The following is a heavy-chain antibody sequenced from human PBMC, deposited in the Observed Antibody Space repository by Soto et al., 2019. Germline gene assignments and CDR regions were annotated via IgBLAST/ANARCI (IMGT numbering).Heavy chain of an antibody. CDR2: VXXDGSNK. CDR3: ARVAMVXXXTAPFDY. J-gene: IGHJ4*02. Sequence: GGSLRLSCAASGFTFSSXGMXWXXXXPGKGLEWVAVVXXDGSNKYYAESAKGRFTISRDNSKNTLYLQMNSLRAEDTAVYYCARVAMVXXXTAPFDYWGQGTLVTVSS. D-gene: IGHD3-10*01. V-gene: IGHV3-33*01. CDR1: GFTFSSXG.